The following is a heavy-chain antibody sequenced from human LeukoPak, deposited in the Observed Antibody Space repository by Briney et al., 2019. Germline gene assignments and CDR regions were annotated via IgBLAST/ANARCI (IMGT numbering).Heavy chain of an antibody. V-gene: IGHV3-23*01. D-gene: IGHD6-13*01. CDR1: GFTFSSFA. Sequence: GGSLRLSCAASGFTFSSFAMSWVRQTPGKGLEWVSGISGNGGTTYYADSVKGRFTMSRDNSKNTLYLQMNSLRDDDTAVYYCAKEAPLSPYSSLRGYFDYWGQGILVTVSS. J-gene: IGHJ4*02. CDR2: ISGNGGTT. CDR3: AKEAPLSPYSSLRGYFDY.